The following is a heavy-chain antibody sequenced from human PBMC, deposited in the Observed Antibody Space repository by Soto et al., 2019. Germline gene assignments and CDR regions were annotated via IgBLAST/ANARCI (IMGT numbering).Heavy chain of an antibody. CDR1: GYDFTTYG. V-gene: IGHV1-18*01. J-gene: IGHJ4*02. CDR3: ARGRYGDY. Sequence: QVHLVQSGAEVKKPGASVKVSCKGSGYDFTTYGITWVRQAPGQGLEWMAWISAHNGNTDYAQKLQGRVTVTRDTSTSTAYMERRSLRSDDTAVSYCARGRYGDYWGQGALVTVSS. D-gene: IGHD1-1*01. CDR2: ISAHNGNT.